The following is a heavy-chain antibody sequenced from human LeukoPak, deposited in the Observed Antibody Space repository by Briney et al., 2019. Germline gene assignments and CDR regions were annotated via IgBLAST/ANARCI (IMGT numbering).Heavy chain of an antibody. Sequence: PSQTLSLTCTVSRVSISSGDYYWSWIRQPPGKGLEWIGYMYYSGSTYYNPSLKSRATISVDTSKNQFSLKLSSVTAADTAVYYCARPYYYDSRIDPWGQGTLVTVSS. CDR2: MYYSGST. J-gene: IGHJ5*02. CDR3: ARPYYYDSRIDP. V-gene: IGHV4-30-4*01. CDR1: RVSISSGDYY. D-gene: IGHD3-22*01.